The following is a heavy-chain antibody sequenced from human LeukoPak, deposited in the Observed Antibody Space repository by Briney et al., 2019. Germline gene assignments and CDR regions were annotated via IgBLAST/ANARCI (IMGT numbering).Heavy chain of an antibody. J-gene: IGHJ4*02. V-gene: IGHV1-46*01. Sequence: ASVTVSCTASGYSFTSNYIHWVRQAPGQGLEWMGMIYPRDGSTSYAQKFQGRVTVTRDTSTSTVHMELSGLRSEDTAVYYCARDQEAFDYWGQGTLVTVSS. CDR3: ARDQEAFDY. CDR2: IYPRDGST. CDR1: GYSFTSNY.